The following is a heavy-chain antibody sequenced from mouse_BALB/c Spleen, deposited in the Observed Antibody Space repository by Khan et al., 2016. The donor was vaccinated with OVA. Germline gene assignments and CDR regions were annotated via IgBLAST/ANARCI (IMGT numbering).Heavy chain of an antibody. V-gene: IGHV1-7*01. CDR1: GYTFINYW. CDR2: INPSIGDT. CDR3: ASRGLRGDFDY. Sequence: QVQLKQSGAELAKPGASVKMSCKASGYTFINYWILWVKQKPGQGLVWMGYINPSIGDTENNQNFKNQATLTADKSSRTSYMQLSSLTSEDSAVYSCASRGLRGDFDYGGQGTTLTVSS. J-gene: IGHJ2*01. D-gene: IGHD3-1*01.